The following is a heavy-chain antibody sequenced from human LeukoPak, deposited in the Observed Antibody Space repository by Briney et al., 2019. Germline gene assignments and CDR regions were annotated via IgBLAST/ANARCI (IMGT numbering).Heavy chain of an antibody. CDR3: ARDMGYDFWSGYPFDY. CDR2: ISSSSSYI. Sequence: GGSLRLSCAASGFTFSSYSMNWVRQAPGKGLEWGSSISSSSSYIYYADSVKGRFTISRDNAKNSLYLQMNSLRAEDTAVYYCARDMGYDFWSGYPFDYWGQGPLVPVSS. D-gene: IGHD3-3*01. J-gene: IGHJ4*02. V-gene: IGHV3-21*01. CDR1: GFTFSSYS.